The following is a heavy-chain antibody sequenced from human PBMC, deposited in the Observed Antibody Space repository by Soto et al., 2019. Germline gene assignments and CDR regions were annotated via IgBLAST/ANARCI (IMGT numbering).Heavy chain of an antibody. CDR3: ARSVAVPGAHIDF. V-gene: IGHV4-59*01. CDR2: VYYTGST. J-gene: IGHJ4*02. Sequence: SETLSLTCSVSGGSISGSYWSWIRQSPGKGLEWLGYVYYTGSTNNSPSLRSRVSISVDTSKNQFSLRLSSVTAADTAVYFCARSVAVPGAHIDFWGQGTQVTVYS. D-gene: IGHD6-19*01. CDR1: GGSISGSY.